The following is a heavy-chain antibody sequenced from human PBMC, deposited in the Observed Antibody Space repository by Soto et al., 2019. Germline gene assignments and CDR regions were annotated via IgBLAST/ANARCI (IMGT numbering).Heavy chain of an antibody. Sequence: ASVTVSCQASGYTFTCYYMHWVRQAPGQGLEWMGWINPNSGGTNYAQKFQGWVTMTRDTSISTAYMELSRLRSDDTAVYYCARGRRITIFGVVIMSPEGYYYGMDVWGQGTTVTVSS. CDR2: INPNSGGT. D-gene: IGHD3-3*01. V-gene: IGHV1-2*04. J-gene: IGHJ6*02. CDR3: ARGRRITIFGVVIMSPEGYYYGMDV. CDR1: GYTFTCYY.